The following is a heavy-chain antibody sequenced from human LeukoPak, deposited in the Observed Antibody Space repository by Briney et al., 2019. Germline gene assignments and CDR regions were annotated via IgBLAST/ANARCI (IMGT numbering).Heavy chain of an antibody. V-gene: IGHV4-38-2*02. CDR2: IYHSGST. CDR3: ARQIASAGTAGFDF. D-gene: IGHD6-13*01. Sequence: KTSETLSLTCTVSGYSISSGYYWGWIRQPPGKGLEWIGSIYHSGSTYYNPSLKSRVTISVDTSKNQFSLKLSSVTAADTAVYYCARQIASAGTAGFDFWGQGALVTVSS. J-gene: IGHJ4*02. CDR1: GYSISSGYY.